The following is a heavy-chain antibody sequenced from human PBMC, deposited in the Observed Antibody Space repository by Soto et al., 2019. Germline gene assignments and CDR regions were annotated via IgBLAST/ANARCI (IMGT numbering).Heavy chain of an antibody. J-gene: IGHJ6*02. CDR1: GGSISSGGYY. Sequence: PSETLSLTCTVSGGSISSGGYYWSWIRQHPGKGLEWIGHIYYSGSTYYNPSLKSRVTISVDTSKDQLSLKLSSVTAADTAVYYCARDFTDSSGPTLGMGVWGQGTTVT. D-gene: IGHD6-19*01. V-gene: IGHV4-31*03. CDR3: ARDFTDSSGPTLGMGV. CDR2: IYYSGST.